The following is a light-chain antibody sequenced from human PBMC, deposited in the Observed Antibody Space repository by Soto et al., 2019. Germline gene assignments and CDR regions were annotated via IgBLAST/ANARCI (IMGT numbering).Light chain of an antibody. V-gene: IGKV1-8*01. CDR2: AAS. Sequence: AIRMTQSPSSLSASTGDRVTITCRASQGISSYLAWYQQKPGKAPKLLIYAASTLQSGVPSRFSGSGSGTDFTLTISCLQSEDFATYYCQQYNSYPFTFGPGTKVD. CDR3: QQYNSYPFT. CDR1: QGISSY. J-gene: IGKJ3*01.